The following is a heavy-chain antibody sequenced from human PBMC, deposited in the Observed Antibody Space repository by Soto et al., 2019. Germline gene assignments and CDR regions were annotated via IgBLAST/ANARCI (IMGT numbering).Heavy chain of an antibody. V-gene: IGHV3-30*14. D-gene: IGHD7-27*01. CDR1: GFTFRSHS. Sequence: QMQLVESGGGVVQPGRSLRLSCAASGFTFRSHSMHWVRQPPGKGLEWLEVVSSEGSHKFYADSVKGRFTISRDNSENTLYLLMNSLRDEDMGLYFCARDVTGSTTTWLDPWGQGTLVTVSS. J-gene: IGHJ5*02. CDR3: ARDVTGSTTTWLDP. CDR2: VSSEGSHK.